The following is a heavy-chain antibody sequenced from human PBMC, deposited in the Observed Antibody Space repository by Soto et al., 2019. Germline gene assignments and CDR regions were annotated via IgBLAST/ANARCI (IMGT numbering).Heavy chain of an antibody. D-gene: IGHD3-10*01. CDR3: ARIQWFGELSGYYYYMDV. V-gene: IGHV4-39*01. CDR1: GGSISSSSYY. J-gene: IGHJ6*03. Sequence: SETLSLTCTVSGGSISSSSYYWGWIRQPPGKGLEWIGSIYYSGSTYYNPSLKSRVTISVDTSKNQFSLKLSSVTAADTAVYYCARIQWFGELSGYYYYMDVWGKGTTVTVSS. CDR2: IYYSGST.